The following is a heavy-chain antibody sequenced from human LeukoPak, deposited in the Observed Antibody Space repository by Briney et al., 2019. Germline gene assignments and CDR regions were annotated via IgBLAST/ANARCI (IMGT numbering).Heavy chain of an antibody. V-gene: IGHV1-69*04. Sequence: ASVKVSCKASGDIFTIYAISWVRQAPGQGLEWMGRIIPILGIANYAQKFQGRVTITADKSTSTAYMDLSSLRSEDTAVYYCARDLPPYYFDYWGQGTLVTVSS. CDR1: GDIFTIYA. CDR3: ARDLPPYYFDY. CDR2: IIPILGIA. J-gene: IGHJ4*02.